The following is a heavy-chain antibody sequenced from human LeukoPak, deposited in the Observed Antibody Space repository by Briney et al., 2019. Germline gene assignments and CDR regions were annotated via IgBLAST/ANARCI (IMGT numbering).Heavy chain of an antibody. J-gene: IGHJ4*02. CDR1: GYTFTSYG. CDR3: ARASTRDSSGYYYVRFDY. V-gene: IGHV1-18*01. CDR2: IGAYNGNT. D-gene: IGHD3-22*01. Sequence: ASVKVSCKASGYTFTSYGISWVRQAPGQGLEWMGWIGAYNGNTNYAQKLQGRVTMTTDTSTSTAYMELRSLRSDDTAVYYCARASTRDSSGYYYVRFDYWGQGTLVTVSS.